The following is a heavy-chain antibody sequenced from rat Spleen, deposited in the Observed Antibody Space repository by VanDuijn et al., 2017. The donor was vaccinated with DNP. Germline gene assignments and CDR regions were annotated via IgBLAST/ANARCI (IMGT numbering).Heavy chain of an antibody. CDR2: IWSGGST. D-gene: IGHD1-6*01. CDR3: TRRTTDYYYAPFDY. J-gene: IGHJ2*01. Sequence: QVQLKESGPGLVQPSQTLSLTCTVSGFSFTSNSIHWVRQPPGKGLEWVGAIWSGGSTDYNSALKSRLSISRDTSKSQVFLKINSLQTEDTAIYLCTRRTTDYYYAPFDYWGQGVMVTVSS. CDR1: GFSFTSNS. V-gene: IGHV2-1*01.